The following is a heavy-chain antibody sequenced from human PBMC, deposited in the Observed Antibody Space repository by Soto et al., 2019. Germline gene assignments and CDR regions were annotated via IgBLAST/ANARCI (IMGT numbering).Heavy chain of an antibody. V-gene: IGHV4-39*01. J-gene: IGHJ4*02. CDR1: DDSINSDKYY. D-gene: IGHD3-9*01. CDR2: IYYRGNA. Sequence: QLQLQESGPGLVKPSETLSLTCSVSDDSINSDKYYWGWIRQPPGKGLEWIGSIYYRGNAYHNPSLQARVTISLDKSKSQFSLKLNSGTAADSAVYFCARLEGLATISYYFDFWGPGALVTVSS. CDR3: ARLEGLATISYYFDF.